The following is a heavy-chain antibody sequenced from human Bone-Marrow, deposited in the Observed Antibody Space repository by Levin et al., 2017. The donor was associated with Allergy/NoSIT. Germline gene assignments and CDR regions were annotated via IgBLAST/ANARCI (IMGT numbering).Heavy chain of an antibody. D-gene: IGHD3-3*01. J-gene: IGHJ5*02. CDR2: IIPIFGTA. CDR1: GGTFSSYA. Sequence: PGASVKVSCKASGGTFSSYAISWVRQAPGQGLEWMGGIIPIFGTANYAQKFQGRVTITADESTSTAYMELSSLRSEDTAVYYCARGGTIFGVPRNWFDPWGQGTLVTVSS. CDR3: ARGGTIFGVPRNWFDP. V-gene: IGHV1-69*13.